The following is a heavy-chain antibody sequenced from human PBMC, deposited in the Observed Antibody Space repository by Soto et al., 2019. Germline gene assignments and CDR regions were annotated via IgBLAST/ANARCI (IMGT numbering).Heavy chain of an antibody. D-gene: IGHD2-21*02. CDR1: GDTFTEDY. CDR3: ARGGHVVVVTAALDY. CDR2: VNPSGGHT. J-gene: IGHJ4*02. Sequence: QVQLMQSGAEVEKPGASVKVSCRASGDTFTEDYIHWVWQAPGQGLEWMGTVNPSGGHTTYAQHFLGRVTMTRDTSTSTLYMELTSLTSEDTAVYYCARGGHVVVVTAALDYWGQGTLVTVSS. V-gene: IGHV1-46*01.